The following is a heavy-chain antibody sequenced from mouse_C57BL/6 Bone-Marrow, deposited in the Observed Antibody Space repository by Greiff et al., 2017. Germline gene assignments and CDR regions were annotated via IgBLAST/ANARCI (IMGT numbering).Heavy chain of an antibody. CDR3: ARRGLYNGNPAWLAY. V-gene: IGHV1-81*01. CDR2: IYPRSGNT. CDR1: GYTFTSYG. Sequence: QVQLQQSGAELARPGASVKLSCKASGYTFTSYGISWVKQRTGQGLEWIGEIYPRSGNTYYNEKFKGKATLTADKSSSTAYMELRRRTSEDSAVYFGARRGLYNGNPAWLAYWGQGTLVTVSA. J-gene: IGHJ3*01. D-gene: IGHD2-1*01.